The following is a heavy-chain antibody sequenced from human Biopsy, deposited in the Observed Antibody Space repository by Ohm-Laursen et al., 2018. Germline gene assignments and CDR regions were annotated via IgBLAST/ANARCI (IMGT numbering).Heavy chain of an antibody. CDR3: ARDRDRRGWFDP. Sequence: GTLSFTCAVSGGSIGNYFWTGIRQPPGKGLEWIGYFRFEDRTSYNSSLKSRVTISADTSKNQFSLRLSSVTAADTAVYYCARDRDRRGWFDPWGQGTLVTVSS. D-gene: IGHD1-14*01. CDR2: FRFEDRT. J-gene: IGHJ5*02. V-gene: IGHV4-59*01. CDR1: GGSIGNYF.